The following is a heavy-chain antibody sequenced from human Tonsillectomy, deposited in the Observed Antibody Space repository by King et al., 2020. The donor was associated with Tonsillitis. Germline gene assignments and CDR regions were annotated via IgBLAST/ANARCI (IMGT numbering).Heavy chain of an antibody. V-gene: IGHV4-34*01. CDR2: INHSGST. CDR1: GGSFSGYY. Sequence: VQLQQWGAGLLKPSETLSLTCAVYGGSFSGYYWSWIRQPPGKGLEWIGEINHSGSTNYNPSLKSRVTIPVDTSKNQFSLKLSSVTAADTAVYYCARVRWPVSIAAAGKGGLVDYWGQGTLVTVSS. J-gene: IGHJ4*02. CDR3: ARVRWPVSIAAAGKGGLVDY. D-gene: IGHD6-13*01.